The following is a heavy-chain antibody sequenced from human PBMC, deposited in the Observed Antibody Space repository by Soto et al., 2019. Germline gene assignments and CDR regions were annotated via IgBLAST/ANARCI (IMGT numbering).Heavy chain of an antibody. J-gene: IGHJ4*02. D-gene: IGHD3-22*01. CDR1: GGTFSSYS. Sequence: GASVKVSCKASGGTFSSYSISWVRQAPGQGLEWMGRIIPILDIADYAQRFQGRVTITADTSTDTAYMELSSLRSEDTAVYYCATSTYRITMIVVVITSFDYWGQGTLVTVSS. CDR2: IIPILDIA. CDR3: ATSTYRITMIVVVITSFDY. V-gene: IGHV1-69*02.